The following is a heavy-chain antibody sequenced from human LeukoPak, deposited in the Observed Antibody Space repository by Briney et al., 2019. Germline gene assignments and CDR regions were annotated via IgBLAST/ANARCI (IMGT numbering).Heavy chain of an antibody. J-gene: IGHJ3*02. Sequence: PSETLSLTCTVSGGSISSSSYYWGWIRQPPGKGVEWIGSIYYSGSTYYNPSLKSRVTISVDTSKNQFSLKLSSVTAADTAVYYCARPYCSSTSCYMAFAFDIWGQGTMVTVSS. V-gene: IGHV4-39*01. CDR3: ARPYCSSTSCYMAFAFDI. D-gene: IGHD2-2*02. CDR1: GGSISSSSYY. CDR2: IYYSGST.